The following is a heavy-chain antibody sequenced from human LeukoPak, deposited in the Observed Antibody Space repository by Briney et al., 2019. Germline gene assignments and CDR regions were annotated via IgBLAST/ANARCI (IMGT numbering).Heavy chain of an antibody. CDR2: ISSSSSYI. CDR3: ARGGSQQLVPDY. CDR1: GLTFSSYS. D-gene: IGHD6-13*01. V-gene: IGHV3-21*01. Sequence: GGSLRLSCAASGLTFSSYSMNWVRQAPGKGLEWVSSISSSSSYIYYADSVKGRFTISRDNAKNSLYLQMNSLRAEDTAVYYCARGGSQQLVPDYWGQGTLVTVSS. J-gene: IGHJ4*02.